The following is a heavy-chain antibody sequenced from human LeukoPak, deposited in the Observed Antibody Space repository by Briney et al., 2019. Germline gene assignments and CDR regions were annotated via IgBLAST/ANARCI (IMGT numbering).Heavy chain of an antibody. CDR2: IRSKANSYAT. CDR1: GFTFSGSA. V-gene: IGHV3-73*01. CDR3: TRQNYGSGSYCFDY. D-gene: IGHD3-10*01. J-gene: IGHJ4*02. Sequence: GGSLRLSCAASGFTFSGSAMHWVRHASGKGLEWVGRIRSKANSYATAYAASVKGRFTISRDDSKNTAYLQMNSPKTEDTAVYYCTRQNYGSGSYCFDYWGQGTLVTVSS.